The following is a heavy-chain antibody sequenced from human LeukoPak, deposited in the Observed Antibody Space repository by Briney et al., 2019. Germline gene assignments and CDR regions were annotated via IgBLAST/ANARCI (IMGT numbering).Heavy chain of an antibody. CDR3: TRGLWSGYSTDAFDI. Sequence: GGSLRLSCAASGFTFSDYTMNWVRQAPGKGLEWVSSISSRSSYIYYADSLKGRFTISRDNAKNSLYLQMNSLRAEDTAMYYCTRGLWSGYSTDAFDIWGQGTMVTVSS. D-gene: IGHD3-3*01. CDR1: GFTFSDYT. CDR2: ISSRSSYI. V-gene: IGHV3-21*01. J-gene: IGHJ3*02.